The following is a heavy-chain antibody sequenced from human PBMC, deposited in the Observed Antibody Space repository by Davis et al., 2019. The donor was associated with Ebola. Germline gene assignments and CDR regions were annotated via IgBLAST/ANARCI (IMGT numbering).Heavy chain of an antibody. CDR3: AKPAGYCSGGSCYPYFDY. CDR1: GFTFSSYA. Sequence: PRGSLRLSCPASGFTFSSYAMSWVRQAPGKGLEWVSAISGSGGSTYYADSVKGRFTISRDNSKNTLYLQMNSLRAEDTAVYYCAKPAGYCSGGSCYPYFDYWGQGTLVTVSS. V-gene: IGHV3-23*01. CDR2: ISGSGGST. J-gene: IGHJ4*02. D-gene: IGHD2-15*01.